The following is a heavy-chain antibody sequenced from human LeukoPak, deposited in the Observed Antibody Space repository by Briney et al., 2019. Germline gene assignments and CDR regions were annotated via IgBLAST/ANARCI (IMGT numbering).Heavy chain of an antibody. J-gene: IGHJ6*02. CDR3: ARRWGSGTYYSNYYGMDV. Sequence: YQTLSLTRTVTRGSLRRCVYYWRWPRNSPGKGLEWIRYIFYSGSTYYNPSLKSRVTISLDASKNQFSLKLSSVTAADTAVYYCARRWGSGTYYSNYYGMDVWGQGTTVTVSS. CDR2: IFYSGST. D-gene: IGHD1-26*01. CDR1: RGSLRRCVYY. V-gene: IGHV4-30-4*01.